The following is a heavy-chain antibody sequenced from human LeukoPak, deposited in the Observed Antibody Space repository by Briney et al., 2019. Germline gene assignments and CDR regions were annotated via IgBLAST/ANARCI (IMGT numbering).Heavy chain of an antibody. Sequence: PSETLSLTCTVSGGSISSSSYYWGWIRQPPGKGLEWIGSIYYSGSTYYNPSLKSRVTISVDTSKNQFSLKLSSVTAADTAVYYCARGRGSEVRPDIVVVPAARYYFDYWGQGTLVTVSS. V-gene: IGHV4-39*07. J-gene: IGHJ4*02. CDR2: IYYSGST. CDR1: GGSISSSSYY. D-gene: IGHD2-2*01. CDR3: ARGRGSEVRPDIVVVPAARYYFDY.